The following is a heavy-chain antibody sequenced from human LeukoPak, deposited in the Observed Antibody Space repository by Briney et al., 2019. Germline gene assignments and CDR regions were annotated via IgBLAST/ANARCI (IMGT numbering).Heavy chain of an antibody. Sequence: ASVKISCKASGFSFTSYDINWVQQAPGQGLEWMGWMNPIKGSTGYARKFRGRVTMTRDTSTSTAYMELWSLTSEDTAVYYCVRDGEGVAISVNFWFDPWGQGTLVTVSS. CDR3: VRDGEGVAISVNFWFDP. J-gene: IGHJ5*02. V-gene: IGHV1-8*02. D-gene: IGHD3-10*01. CDR1: GFSFTSYD. CDR2: MNPIKGST.